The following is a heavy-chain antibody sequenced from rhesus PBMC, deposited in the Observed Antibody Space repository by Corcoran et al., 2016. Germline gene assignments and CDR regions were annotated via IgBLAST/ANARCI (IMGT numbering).Heavy chain of an antibody. V-gene: IGHV4-106*01. CDR1: GGSISDDYY. CDR3: AREYCTGSGCYAYYGLDS. J-gene: IGHJ6*01. CDR2: VYGSGGGT. D-gene: IGHD2-21*01. Sequence: QVQLQESGPGLVNPSETLSLTCAVSGGSISDDYYWSWIRQPPGKGLEWIGYVYGSGGGTNYNPSLKKRVTMSIDTSKNQFSLKLSSVTAADTAVYYCAREYCTGSGCYAYYGLDSWGQGVVVTVSS.